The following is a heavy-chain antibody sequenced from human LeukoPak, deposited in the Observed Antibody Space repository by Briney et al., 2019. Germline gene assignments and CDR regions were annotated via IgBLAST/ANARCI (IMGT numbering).Heavy chain of an antibody. D-gene: IGHD3-10*01. Sequence: PGGSLRLSCAASGFTFSSYAMSWVRQAPGKGLEWVSAISGSGGSTYYADSVKGRFTISRDNSKNMLYLQMNSLRAEDTAVYYCAKGLWFGELWGYFDYWGQGTLVTVSS. CDR3: AKGLWFGELWGYFDY. J-gene: IGHJ4*02. CDR2: ISGSGGST. CDR1: GFTFSSYA. V-gene: IGHV3-23*01.